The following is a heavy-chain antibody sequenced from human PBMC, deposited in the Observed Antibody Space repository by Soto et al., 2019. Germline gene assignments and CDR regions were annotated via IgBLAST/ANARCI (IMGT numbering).Heavy chain of an antibody. V-gene: IGHV5-51*01. CDR1: GYSFTSYW. D-gene: IGHD3-22*01. CDR2: IYTGDSDT. Sequence: PGESLKISCKGSGYSFTSYWIGWVRQVPGKGLEWMGIIYTGDSDTRYSPSFQGHVTISADKSISTAYLQWSSLKASDTAMYYCARSLYDSSGYWTDYWGQGTTVTVSS. J-gene: IGHJ4*03. CDR3: ARSLYDSSGYWTDY.